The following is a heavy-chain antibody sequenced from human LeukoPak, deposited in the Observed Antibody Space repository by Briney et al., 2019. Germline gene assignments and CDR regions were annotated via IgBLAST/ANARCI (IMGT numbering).Heavy chain of an antibody. D-gene: IGHD3-10*01. CDR1: GGSFSRYY. Sequence: SETLSLTCAVYGGSFSRYYWTWIRQPPGKGLEWIGEINHSGRANYNPSLKSRVTISVDASKSQFSLRLSSVTAADTAVYYCARREKSLWFGPSKYYFDYWGQGTLVTVSS. CDR3: ARREKSLWFGPSKYYFDY. V-gene: IGHV4-34*01. J-gene: IGHJ4*02. CDR2: INHSGRA.